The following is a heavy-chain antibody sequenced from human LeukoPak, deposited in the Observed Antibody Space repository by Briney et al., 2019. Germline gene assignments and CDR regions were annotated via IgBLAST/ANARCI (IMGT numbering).Heavy chain of an antibody. Sequence: PSETLSLTCTVSGGSISSYYWSWIRQPPGKGLEWIGYIYYTGNTNYNPSLKSRVTISVDPSKNQFSLKLDSVTTADTAVYYCARGGWSKDYWGQGTLVTVSS. CDR2: IYYTGNT. V-gene: IGHV4-59*01. D-gene: IGHD6-19*01. CDR3: ARGGWSKDY. J-gene: IGHJ4*02. CDR1: GGSISSYY.